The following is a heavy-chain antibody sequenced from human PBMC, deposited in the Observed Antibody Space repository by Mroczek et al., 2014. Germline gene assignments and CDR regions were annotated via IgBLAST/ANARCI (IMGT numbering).Heavy chain of an antibody. CDR1: WAPSAVWVTY. CDR3: ARDRGRRVVVVPAAIPANWFDP. Sequence: QVSAVEYWPRDWCKPSTRPLSLTFXLSLWAPSAVWVTYWSWIRQXPGRAWSGLGTSITWEHLLXPSLKSRVTISVDTSKNQFSLKLSSVTAADTAVYYCARDRGRRVVVVPAAIPANWFDPWGQGTLVTVSS. V-gene: IGHV4-31*02. CDR2: SITWEH. D-gene: IGHD2-2*02. J-gene: IGHJ5*02.